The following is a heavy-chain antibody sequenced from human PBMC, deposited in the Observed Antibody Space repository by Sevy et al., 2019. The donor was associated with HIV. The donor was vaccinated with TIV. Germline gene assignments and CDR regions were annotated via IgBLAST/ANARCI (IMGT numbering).Heavy chain of an antibody. CDR1: GGSVSSDFSY. Sequence: SETLSLTCTVSGGSVSSDFSYWNWVRQPPGKGLEYIGSISYGGTTSYYPSLKSRVTISLDTSKNHFSLKVNSVTAADTAIYYCAKRDYGDYVDYFDPWGQGTLVTVSS. V-gene: IGHV4-61*03. CDR3: AKRDYGDYVDYFDP. CDR2: ISYGGTT. J-gene: IGHJ5*02. D-gene: IGHD4-17*01.